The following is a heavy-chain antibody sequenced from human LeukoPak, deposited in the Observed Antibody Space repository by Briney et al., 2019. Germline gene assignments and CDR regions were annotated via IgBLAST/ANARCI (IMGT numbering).Heavy chain of an antibody. V-gene: IGHV3-23*01. Sequence: GGSLRLSCAASGFTFTSYAMSWVRQAPGKGLEWVSSVSGSGDGTYYADSVKGRFTISRDNSKKTLDLHMDSLRAEDTAVYYCAKERLGGNYGDYAVDYWGQGTLVTVSS. CDR2: VSGSGDGT. CDR1: GFTFTSYA. J-gene: IGHJ4*02. D-gene: IGHD4-17*01. CDR3: AKERLGGNYGDYAVDY.